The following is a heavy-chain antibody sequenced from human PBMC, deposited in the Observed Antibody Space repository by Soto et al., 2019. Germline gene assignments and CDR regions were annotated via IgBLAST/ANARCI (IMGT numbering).Heavy chain of an antibody. CDR3: ARDYANTGTDNGIDV. CDR1: GFTFSSYS. D-gene: IGHD5-18*01. V-gene: IGHV3-21*01. J-gene: IGHJ6*02. CDR2: ISSSSSYI. Sequence: EVQLVEFGGGLVKPGGSLRLSCAASGFTFSSYSMNWVRQAPGKGLEWVSSISSSSSYIYYADSVKGRFTISRDNAKNSLYLQMNSLRAEDTAVYYCARDYANTGTDNGIDVWGQGTTVTVSS.